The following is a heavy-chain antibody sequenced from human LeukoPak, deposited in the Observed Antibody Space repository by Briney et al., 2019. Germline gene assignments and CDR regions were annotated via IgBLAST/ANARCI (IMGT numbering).Heavy chain of an antibody. Sequence: SETLSLTCTVSGGSISSYYWSWIRQPAGKGLEWIGRIYSTGSTNYNPSLKSRVTMPVDTSKNQFSLRLRSVTAADTAVYYCARQVASAGTAGFDFWGQGALVTVSS. D-gene: IGHD6-13*01. J-gene: IGHJ4*02. CDR3: ARQVASAGTAGFDF. CDR2: IYSTGST. CDR1: GGSISSYY. V-gene: IGHV4-4*07.